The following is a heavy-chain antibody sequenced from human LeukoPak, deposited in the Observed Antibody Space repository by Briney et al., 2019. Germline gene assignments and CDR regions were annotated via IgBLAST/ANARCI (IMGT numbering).Heavy chain of an antibody. V-gene: IGHV1-69*06. CDR2: IIPIFGTA. D-gene: IGHD5-18*01. Sequence: ASVKVSCKAPGGTFSSYAISWVRQAPGQGLEWMGGIIPIFGTANYAQKFQGRVTITADKSTSTAYMELSSLRSEDTAVYYCARVYYSYGYYFDYWGQGTLVTVSS. CDR3: ARVYYSYGYYFDY. J-gene: IGHJ4*02. CDR1: GGTFSSYA.